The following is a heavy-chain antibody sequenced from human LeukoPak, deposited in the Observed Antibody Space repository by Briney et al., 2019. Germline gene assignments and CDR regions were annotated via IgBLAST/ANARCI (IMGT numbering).Heavy chain of an antibody. CDR3: ARMKTMIFTLGAFDI. Sequence: GESLKISCKGSGYSFISYWIGWVRQMPGKGLEWMGIIYPGDSDTRYSPSFQGQVTISADKSISTAYLQWSSLKASDTAMYYCARMKTMIFTLGAFDIWGQGTMVTVSS. D-gene: IGHD3-22*01. CDR2: IYPGDSDT. J-gene: IGHJ3*02. CDR1: GYSFISYW. V-gene: IGHV5-51*01.